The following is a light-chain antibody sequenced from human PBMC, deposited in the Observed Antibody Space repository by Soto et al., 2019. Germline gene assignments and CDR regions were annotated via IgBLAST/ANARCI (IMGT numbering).Light chain of an antibody. CDR3: HKDFNLPWT. V-gene: IGKV3D-7*01. Sequence: EIVMTQSPATLSVSPGERATLSCRASQSVSSSYLAWYQQKPGQAPRLLIYGASSRATGIPDRFSGSGSGTDSNLPISSPQPEDFAVYFCHKDFNLPWTFGQGTKVDIK. J-gene: IGKJ1*01. CDR2: GAS. CDR1: QSVSSSY.